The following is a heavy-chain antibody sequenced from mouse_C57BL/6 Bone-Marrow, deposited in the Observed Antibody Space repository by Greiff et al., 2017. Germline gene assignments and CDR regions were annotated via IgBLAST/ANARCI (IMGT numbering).Heavy chain of an antibody. D-gene: IGHD1-1*01. CDR3: AAHYYGSSYGFAY. Sequence: VQLVESGPGLVAPSQSLSITCTVSGFSLTSYAISWVRQPPGKGLEWLGVIWTGGGTNYNSALKSRLSISKDNSKSQVSLRLNSLQTDDTATYYCAAHYYGSSYGFAYWGQGTLVTVSA. CDR2: IWTGGGT. J-gene: IGHJ3*01. CDR1: GFSLTSYA. V-gene: IGHV2-9-1*01.